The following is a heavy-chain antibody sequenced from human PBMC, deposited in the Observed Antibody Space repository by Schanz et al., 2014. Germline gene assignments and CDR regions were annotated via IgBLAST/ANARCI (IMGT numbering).Heavy chain of an antibody. CDR2: LFNSERA. Sequence: QVQLRESGPGLVKPSETLSLTCTVSGVSISSHYWSWVRQAPGEGLEWIGYLFNSERAKYNPSLESRITMSLDTPKSQFSLHLRYVTAADTAVYYCTRMSLRRGDYGGLDVWGQGTTVTVSS. D-gene: IGHD3-10*01. J-gene: IGHJ6*02. CDR1: GVSISSHY. V-gene: IGHV4-59*11. CDR3: TRMSLRRGDYGGLDV.